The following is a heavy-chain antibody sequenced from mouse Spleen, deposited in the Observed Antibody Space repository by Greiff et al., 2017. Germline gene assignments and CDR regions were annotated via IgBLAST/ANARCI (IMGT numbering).Heavy chain of an antibody. CDR2: ICAGGST. Sequence: VQLMESGPGLVAPSQTLSITCTVSGFSLTSYGVHWVRQPPGKGLEWLGVICAGGSTNYNSALMSRLSISKDNSKSQVFLKMNSQQTDDTAMYYCASIYYGRYYDVWGAGTTVTVSS. CDR3: ASIYYGRYYDV. CDR1: GFSLTSYG. J-gene: IGHJ1*01. V-gene: IGHV2-9*02. D-gene: IGHD2-1*01.